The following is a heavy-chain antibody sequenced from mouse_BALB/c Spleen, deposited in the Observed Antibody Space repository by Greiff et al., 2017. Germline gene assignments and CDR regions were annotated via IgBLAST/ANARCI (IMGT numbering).Heavy chain of an antibody. J-gene: IGHJ1*01. CDR1: GFAFSSYD. V-gene: IGHV5-12-1*01. D-gene: IGHD2-2*01. CDR3: ARHHGSPYFDV. CDR2: ISSGGGST. Sequence: EVQLQESGGGLVKPGGSLKLSCAASGFAFSSYDMSWVRQTPEKRLEWVAYISSGGGSTYYPDTVKGRFTISRDNAKNTLYLQMSSLKSEDTAMYYCARHHGSPYFDVWGAGTTVTVSS.